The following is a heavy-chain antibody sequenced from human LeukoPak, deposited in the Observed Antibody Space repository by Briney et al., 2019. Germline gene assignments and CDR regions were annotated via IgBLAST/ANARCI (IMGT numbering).Heavy chain of an antibody. CDR1: GFTVSSNY. CDR3: ARGSGSYDY. CDR2: IYSGGST. Sequence: GESLKISCAASGFTVSSNYMSWVRQAPGKGLEWVSVIYSGGSTYYADSVKGRFTISRDNSKNTLYLQMNSLRAEDTAVYYCARGSGSYDYWGQGTLVTVSS. J-gene: IGHJ4*02. V-gene: IGHV3-66*01. D-gene: IGHD1-26*01.